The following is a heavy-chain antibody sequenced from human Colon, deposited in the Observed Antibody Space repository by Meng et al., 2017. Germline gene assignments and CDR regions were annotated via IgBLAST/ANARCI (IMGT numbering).Heavy chain of an antibody. J-gene: IGHJ5*02. CDR2: INQSGST. Sequence: VPQPEWGAGLLHPAEDLSLSGVVYGASVGGAYWGWLLQPPGNGLELIGEINQSGSTSYNPSLKRRVTISVDTSKNQFSLKLNSVTASDTAVYDCAIGRYSGYLPWGQGTLVTVSS. D-gene: IGHD5-12*01. V-gene: IGHV4-34*01. CDR3: AIGRYSGYLP. CDR1: GASVGGAY.